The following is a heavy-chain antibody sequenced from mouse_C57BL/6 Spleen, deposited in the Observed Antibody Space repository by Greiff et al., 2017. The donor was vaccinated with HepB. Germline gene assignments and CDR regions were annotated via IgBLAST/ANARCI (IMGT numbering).Heavy chain of an antibody. D-gene: IGHD2-10*01. Sequence: VKLMESGAELVKPGASVKMSCKASGYTFTSYWITWVKQRPGQGLEWIGDIYPGSGSTNYNEKFKSKATLTVDTSSSTAYMQLSSLTSEDSAVYNCASPSYGDFDGWGQGTTLTVSS. CDR1: GYTFTSYW. CDR3: ASPSYGDFDG. CDR2: IYPGSGST. J-gene: IGHJ2*01. V-gene: IGHV1-55*01.